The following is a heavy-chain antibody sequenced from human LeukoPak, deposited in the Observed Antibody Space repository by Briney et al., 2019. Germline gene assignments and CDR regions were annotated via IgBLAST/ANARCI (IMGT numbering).Heavy chain of an antibody. CDR2: IYTSGTI. J-gene: IGHJ4*02. CDR3: ARDSSSSWYFDY. Sequence: SETLSLTCTVSGGSISSYYWSWIRQPAGTALEWIGRIYTSGTITYNPSLKSRVTMSVDTSKNQFSLKLSSVTAADTAVYYCARDSSSSWYFDYWGQGTLVTVSS. V-gene: IGHV4-4*07. CDR1: GGSISSYY. D-gene: IGHD6-13*01.